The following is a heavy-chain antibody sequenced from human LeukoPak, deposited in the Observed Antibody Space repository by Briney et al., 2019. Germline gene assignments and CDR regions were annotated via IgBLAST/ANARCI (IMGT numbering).Heavy chain of an antibody. CDR2: INHSGST. CDR1: GRSFSGYY. D-gene: IGHD4-17*01. CDR3: ARRLMTTVTTARRSGWYFDL. J-gene: IGHJ2*01. Sequence: SETLSLTCAVYGRSFSGYYWIWIRQPPGKGLEWIGEINHSGSTNYNQSLKSRVTISVDTSKNQFSLKLSSVTAADTAVYYCARRLMTTVTTARRSGWYFDLWGRGTLVTVSS. V-gene: IGHV4-34*01.